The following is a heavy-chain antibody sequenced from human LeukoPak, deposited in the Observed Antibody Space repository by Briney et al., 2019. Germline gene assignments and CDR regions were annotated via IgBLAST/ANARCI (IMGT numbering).Heavy chain of an antibody. CDR3: ARGSGTGDY. CDR1: GGSFSSYY. V-gene: IGHV4-34*01. CDR2: INHCANT. Sequence: SETLSLTCTVYGGSFSSYYWSWIRQPPGKGLEWIGEINHCANTNYNPSLKSRLTMSVDTSKNQLTLNLNSVTAADTAVYYCARGSGTGDYWGQGTLVTVSS. J-gene: IGHJ4*02. D-gene: IGHD1-14*01.